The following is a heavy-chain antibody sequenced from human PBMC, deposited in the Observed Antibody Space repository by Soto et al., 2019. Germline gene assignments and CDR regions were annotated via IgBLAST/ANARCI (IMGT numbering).Heavy chain of an antibody. CDR1: GFPFDDYG. V-gene: IGHV3-20*04. J-gene: IGHJ4*02. D-gene: IGHD4-17*01. Sequence: VQLVESGGGAVRPGGSLRLSCAAAGFPFDDYGMSWVSQAPGKGLEWVSGIYRHGGSTGYADSVKGRCTISRDNAKNSPNLHINSLRAEETACYYCARTPGYYGDFFDYWGKGTLVTVSA. CDR3: ARTPGYYGDFFDY. CDR2: IYRHGGST.